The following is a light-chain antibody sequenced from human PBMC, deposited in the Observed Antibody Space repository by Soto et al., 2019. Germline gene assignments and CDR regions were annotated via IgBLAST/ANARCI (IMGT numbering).Light chain of an antibody. V-gene: IGKV1-39*01. CDR3: QQCDSFPLT. Sequence: DIQMTQSPSSLSASVGDTVTITCRASQSINRFFNWYQQKSGKAPKVLISTTSNLQTGVPSRFSGSGSGTHFTLTITDLQPEDFATYYCQQCDSFPLTVGGGTKVEIK. CDR1: QSINRF. CDR2: TTS. J-gene: IGKJ4*02.